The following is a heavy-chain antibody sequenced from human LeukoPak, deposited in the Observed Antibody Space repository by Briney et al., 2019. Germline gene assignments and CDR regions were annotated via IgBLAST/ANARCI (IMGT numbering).Heavy chain of an antibody. V-gene: IGHV4-34*01. J-gene: IGHJ4*02. CDR2: ISHSGST. Sequence: PSETLTLTCAVYGGSFSGYYWRWIRQPPGKGLEWVGEISHSGSTNYNPSLKSRVTIILGKSKNQISLQLINVTAADHAAVYCVRIGINSYDSTVQNFWGQGTLVTVSS. CDR1: GGSFSGYY. CDR3: VRIGINSYDSTVQNF. D-gene: IGHD3-22*01.